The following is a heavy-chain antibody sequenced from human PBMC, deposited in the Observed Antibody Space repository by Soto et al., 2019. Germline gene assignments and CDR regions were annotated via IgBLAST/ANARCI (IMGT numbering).Heavy chain of an antibody. CDR2: IDAGNGNT. V-gene: IGHV1-3*01. D-gene: IGHD5-12*01. CDR1: GYTFNTYT. J-gene: IGHJ4*02. Sequence: QVQHVQSGAEVKKPGASVKVSCKASGYTFNTYTVHWVRQAPGHGLEWMGWIDAGNGNTEYSQKFQGRVTFTRDTSASTAFMELSSLRPEDTAVFYCARVAYRGYDYWGQGTLVTVSS. CDR3: ARVAYRGYDY.